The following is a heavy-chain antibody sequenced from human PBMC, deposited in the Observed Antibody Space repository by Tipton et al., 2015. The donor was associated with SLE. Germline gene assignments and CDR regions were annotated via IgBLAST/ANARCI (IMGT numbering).Heavy chain of an antibody. CDR3: AKKAGASDY. J-gene: IGHJ4*02. CDR2: ISYDGSNK. V-gene: IGHV3-30-3*02. Sequence: SLRLSCAASGFTFSSYAMHWVRQAPGKGLEWVAVISYDGSNKYYADSVKGRFTISRDNSKNTLYLQMNSLRAEDTAVYYCAKKAGASDYWGQGTLVTVSS. CDR1: GFTFSSYA. D-gene: IGHD3-10*01.